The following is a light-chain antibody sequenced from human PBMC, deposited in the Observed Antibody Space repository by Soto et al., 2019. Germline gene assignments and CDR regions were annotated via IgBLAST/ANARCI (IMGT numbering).Light chain of an antibody. J-gene: IGLJ2*01. Sequence: QSVLTQPASVSGSPGQSITISCTGTSSDVGYYNLVSWYQQYPGKAPKLMMYEGTQRPSGVSNRFTGSKSGNTASLTISGLQAEDEADYFCSSYAGSGTVVFGGGTKLTVL. CDR3: SSYAGSGTVV. CDR1: SSDVGYYNL. V-gene: IGLV2-23*01. CDR2: EGT.